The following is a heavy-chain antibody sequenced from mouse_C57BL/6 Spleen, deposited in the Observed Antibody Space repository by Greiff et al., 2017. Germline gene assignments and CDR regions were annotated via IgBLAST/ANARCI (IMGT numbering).Heavy chain of an antibody. CDR3: ASDYGSSPGGDY. V-gene: IGHV14-2*01. Sequence: EVQLQQSGAELVKPGASVKLSCTASGFNIKDYYMHWVKQRTEQGLEWIGRIDPEDGETKYAPKFPGKATITADTSSNTAYLQLSSLTSEDTAVYYCASDYGSSPGGDYWGQGTSVTVSS. J-gene: IGHJ4*01. D-gene: IGHD1-1*01. CDR2: IDPEDGET. CDR1: GFNIKDYY.